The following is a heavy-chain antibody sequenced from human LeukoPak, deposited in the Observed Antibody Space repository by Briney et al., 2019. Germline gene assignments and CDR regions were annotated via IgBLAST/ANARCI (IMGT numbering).Heavy chain of an antibody. CDR2: IRQDGSEK. V-gene: IGHV3-7*01. D-gene: IGHD4-17*01. J-gene: IGHJ6*02. Sequence: PGGSLRLSCAASRFTFSSYWMNWVRQAPGKGPEWVANIRQDGSEKYYVDSVKGRFTISRDNAKNSLYLQMNSLRAEDTAVYYCARGSTVTTMGYYYGMDVWGQGTTVTVSS. CDR1: RFTFSSYW. CDR3: ARGSTVTTMGYYYGMDV.